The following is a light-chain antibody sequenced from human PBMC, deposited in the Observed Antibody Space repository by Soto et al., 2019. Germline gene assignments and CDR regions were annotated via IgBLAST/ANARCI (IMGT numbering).Light chain of an antibody. Sequence: QPVLTQSPSASASLGASVNLTCSLDRGHNYYAIAWHQQQPERGPRFLMKVNSDGSHSRGDGIPDRFSGSSSGAERYLTISSLQSEDDGDYHCQTWGTGIGVFGGGTKLTVL. J-gene: IGLJ3*02. V-gene: IGLV4-69*01. CDR1: RGHNYYA. CDR3: QTWGTGIGV. CDR2: VNSDGSH.